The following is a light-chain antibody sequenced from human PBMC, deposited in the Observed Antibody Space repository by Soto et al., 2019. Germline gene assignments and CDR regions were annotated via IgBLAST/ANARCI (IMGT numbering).Light chain of an antibody. J-gene: IGKJ2*01. V-gene: IGKV1-17*01. CDR2: AAS. Sequence: DIQMTQSPSSLSASVGDRVTITCRASQGIRTDLGWYQQKPGKAPKRLIYAASSVQSGVPSRCSGSGSGTEFTLTISSVQPEDFATYYCLQHNSYPPTFGQGTKLEIK. CDR3: LQHNSYPPT. CDR1: QGIRTD.